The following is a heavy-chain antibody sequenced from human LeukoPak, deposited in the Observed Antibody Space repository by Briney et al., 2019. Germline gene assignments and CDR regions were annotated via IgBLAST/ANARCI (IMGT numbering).Heavy chain of an antibody. D-gene: IGHD1-26*01. CDR1: GLTFTNYG. Sequence: PGGSLRLSCVASGLTFTNYGMMWVRQAPGKGLVWVSYINSDVRSTTYADSVKGRFTISRDNDKNTLYLQMNSLRAEDTAMYYCARNYNGMSCWGQGTLVIVSS. CDR3: ARNYNGMSC. V-gene: IGHV3-74*01. J-gene: IGHJ4*02. CDR2: INSDVRST.